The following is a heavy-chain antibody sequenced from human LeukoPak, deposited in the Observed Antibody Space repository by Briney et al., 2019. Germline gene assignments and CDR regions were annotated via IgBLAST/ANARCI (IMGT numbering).Heavy chain of an antibody. D-gene: IGHD3-3*01. V-gene: IGHV4-34*01. CDR1: GGSFSGYY. CDR3: ARVKVPGLTTYDFWSGYSFYYYYYMDV. J-gene: IGHJ6*03. Sequence: SETLSLTCAVYGGSFSGYYWSWIRQPPGKGLEWIGEINQSGSTNYNPSLKSRVTISVDTSKNQFSLKLSSVTAADTAVYYCARVKVPGLTTYDFWSGYSFYYYYYMDVWGKGTTVTVSS. CDR2: INQSGST.